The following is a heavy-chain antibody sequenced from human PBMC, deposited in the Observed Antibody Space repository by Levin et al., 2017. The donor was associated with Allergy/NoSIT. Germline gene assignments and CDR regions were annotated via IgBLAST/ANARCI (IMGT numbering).Heavy chain of an antibody. J-gene: IGHJ4*02. CDR3: ARIPYRTFDY. CDR2: INHRGST. D-gene: IGHD5-18*01. Sequence: GSLRLSCAVSGGSFSGFFWSWIRQSPKKGLEWIGEINHRGSTNYNPSLQSRVTITVDTSKSQFSLNLSSVTAADAAVYYCARIPYRTFDYWGQGTLVTVSS. V-gene: IGHV4-34*01. CDR1: GGSFSGFF.